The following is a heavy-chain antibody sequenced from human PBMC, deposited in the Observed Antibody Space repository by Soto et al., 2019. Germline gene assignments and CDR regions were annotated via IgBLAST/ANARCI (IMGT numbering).Heavy chain of an antibody. CDR3: AKRRGAGGHFDY. CDR1: GFSVSTNY. V-gene: IGHV3-53*01. J-gene: IGHJ4*02. Sequence: GESLKISCAASGFSVSTNYMSWVRQAPGKGLEWVSFIYSDGTTYYADSVKGRSTISRDSSKNTLSLQMNSLTAEDTAVYFCAKRRGAGGHFDYWGQGALVTVSS. D-gene: IGHD2-15*01. CDR2: IYSDGTT.